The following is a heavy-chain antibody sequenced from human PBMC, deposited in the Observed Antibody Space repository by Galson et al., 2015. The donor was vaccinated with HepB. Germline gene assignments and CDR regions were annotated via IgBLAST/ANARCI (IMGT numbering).Heavy chain of an antibody. CDR2: ISGSGGST. D-gene: IGHD2-2*01. V-gene: IGHV3-23*01. CDR1: GFTFSSYA. Sequence: SLRLSCAASGFTFSSYAMSWVRQAPGKGLEWVSAISGSGGSTYYADSVKGRFTISRDNSKNTLYLQMNSLRAEDTAVYYCVRQGWDCSSTSCYLDYWGQGTLVTVSS. J-gene: IGHJ4*02. CDR3: VRQGWDCSSTSCYLDY.